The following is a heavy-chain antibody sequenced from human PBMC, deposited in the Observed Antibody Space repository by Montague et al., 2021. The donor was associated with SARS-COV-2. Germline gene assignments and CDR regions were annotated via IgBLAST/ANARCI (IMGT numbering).Heavy chain of an antibody. V-gene: IGHV4-59*01. CDR1: GGSISSYY. D-gene: IGHD5-24*01. CDR2: IYYNRST. Sequence: SETLSLTCTVSGGSISSYYWSWIRQPPGKGLEWIGYIYYNRSTNYNPSLKSRVTISVDTSKNQFSLKLSSVTAADTAVYYCARVFPRWLQFDPYFDYWGQGTLVTVSS. CDR3: ARVFPRWLQFDPYFDY. J-gene: IGHJ4*02.